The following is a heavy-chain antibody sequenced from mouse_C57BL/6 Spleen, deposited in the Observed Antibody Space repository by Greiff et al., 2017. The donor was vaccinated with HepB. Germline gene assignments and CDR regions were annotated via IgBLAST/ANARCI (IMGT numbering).Heavy chain of an antibody. CDR2: ISSGSSTI. D-gene: IGHD2-5*01. CDR3: ARYYYSNYLDY. V-gene: IGHV5-17*01. J-gene: IGHJ2*01. Sequence: EVKLMESGGGLVKPGGSLKLSCAASGFTFSDYGMHWVRQAPEKGLEWVAYISSGSSTIYYADTVKGRFTISRDNAKNTLFLQMTSLRSEDTAMYYCARYYYSNYLDYWGQGTTLTVSS. CDR1: GFTFSDYG.